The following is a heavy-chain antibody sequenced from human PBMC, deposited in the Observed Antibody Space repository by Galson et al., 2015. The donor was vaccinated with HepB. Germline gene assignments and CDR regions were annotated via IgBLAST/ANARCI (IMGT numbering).Heavy chain of an antibody. V-gene: IGHV3-48*03. CDR3: ARDPWGETVLPGVIKLYYGMDV. J-gene: IGHJ6*02. D-gene: IGHD3-10*01. Sequence: SLRLSCAASGFTFSNYEMNWVRQAPGKGLEWVSYISISGSTIYYADSVKGRFTISRDNAKNSLYLQMNSLRAEDTAVYYCARDPWGETVLPGVIKLYYGMDVWGQGTTVTVSS. CDR2: ISISGSTI. CDR1: GFTFSNYE.